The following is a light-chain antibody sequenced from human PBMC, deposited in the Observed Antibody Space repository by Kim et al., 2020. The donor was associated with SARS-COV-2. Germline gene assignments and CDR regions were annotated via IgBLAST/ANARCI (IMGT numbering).Light chain of an antibody. V-gene: IGKV3-20*01. CDR3: QQYGTSPRT. CDR1: QSVSTTY. Sequence: SPGEGATLSCRASQSVSTTYLAWYQQKAGQAPRLLIYGTSSRANGIPDRFSGSGSGTDFTLTISRLEPEDFAVYYCQQYGTSPRTFGGGTKVDIK. CDR2: GTS. J-gene: IGKJ4*01.